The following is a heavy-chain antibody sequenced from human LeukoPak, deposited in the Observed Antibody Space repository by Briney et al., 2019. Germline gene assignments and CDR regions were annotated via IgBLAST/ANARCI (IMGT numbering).Heavy chain of an antibody. CDR2: INSDGRST. J-gene: IGHJ4*02. CDR3: AKDFYDFWSGYHPGVDY. Sequence: GGSLRLSCAASGFTFSISWMHWVRQAPGKGLAWVSHINSDGRSTDYADSVRGRFTISRDNAKNTLYLQMNSLRAEDTAVYYCAKDFYDFWSGYHPGVDYWGQGTLVTVSS. D-gene: IGHD3-3*01. V-gene: IGHV3-74*01. CDR1: GFTFSISW.